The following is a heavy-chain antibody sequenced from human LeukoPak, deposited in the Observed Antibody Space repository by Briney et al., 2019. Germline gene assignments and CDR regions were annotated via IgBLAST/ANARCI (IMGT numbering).Heavy chain of an antibody. V-gene: IGHV3-43D*03. Sequence: AGGSLRLSCAASGFTFDDYAMHWVRQAPGKGLEWVSLMSWDGGSTYYADSVKGRFTISRDNSKNSLYLQMNSLRAEDTALYYCAKDHFPNYDILTGYFDYWGQGTLVTVSS. J-gene: IGHJ4*02. CDR2: MSWDGGST. CDR3: AKDHFPNYDILTGYFDY. CDR1: GFTFDDYA. D-gene: IGHD3-9*01.